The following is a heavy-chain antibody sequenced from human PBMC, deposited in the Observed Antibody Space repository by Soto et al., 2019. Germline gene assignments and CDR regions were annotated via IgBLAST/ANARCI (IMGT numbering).Heavy chain of an antibody. CDR1: GFTFSSYA. Sequence: GGSLRLSCAASGFTFSSYAMHWVRQAPGKGLEWVAVISYDGSNKYYADSVKGRFTISRDNSKNTLYLQMNSLRAEDTALYYCASGTGWWELLGSSAFDIWGQGTMVTVSS. V-gene: IGHV3-30-3*01. CDR3: ASGTGWWELLGSSAFDI. J-gene: IGHJ3*02. CDR2: ISYDGSNK. D-gene: IGHD1-26*01.